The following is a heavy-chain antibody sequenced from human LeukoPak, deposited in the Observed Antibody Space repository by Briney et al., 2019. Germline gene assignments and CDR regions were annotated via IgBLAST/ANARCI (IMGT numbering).Heavy chain of an antibody. J-gene: IGHJ6*02. CDR2: ISAYNGNT. CDR3: ARDQIIVATILDYYYGMDV. Sequence: ASVKVSCKASGYTFTSYGISWVRQAPGQGLEWMGWISAYNGNTNYAQKLQGRVTMTTDTSTSTAYMELRSLRSDDTAVYYCARDQIIVATILDYYYGMDVWGQGTTVTVSS. D-gene: IGHD5-12*01. V-gene: IGHV1-18*01. CDR1: GYTFTSYG.